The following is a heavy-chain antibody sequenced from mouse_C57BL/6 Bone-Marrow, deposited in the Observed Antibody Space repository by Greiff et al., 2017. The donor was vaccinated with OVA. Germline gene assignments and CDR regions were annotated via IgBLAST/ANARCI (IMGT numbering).Heavy chain of an antibody. Sequence: VQLQQSGAELVKPGASVKLSCKASGYTFTSYWMQWVKQRPGQGLERIGEIDPSDSYTNYNQKFKGKATLTVDTSSSTAYMQLSSLTSEDSAVYYCARFITTVVAVDYWGQGTTLTVSS. CDR1: GYTFTSYW. CDR3: ARFITTVVAVDY. J-gene: IGHJ2*01. CDR2: IDPSDSYT. D-gene: IGHD1-1*01. V-gene: IGHV1-50*01.